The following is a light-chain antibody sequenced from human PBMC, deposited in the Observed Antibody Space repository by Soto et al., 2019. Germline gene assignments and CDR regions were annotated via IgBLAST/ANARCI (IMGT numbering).Light chain of an antibody. J-gene: IGLJ1*01. CDR1: RTDIGGYNL. Sequence: QSVLTQPASVSGSPGQTITISCTGTRTDIGGYNLVSWYQQHPGKAPKLLIHEVSNRPSGISNRFNGSKSDNMASLTISGLRAEDEADYYCSAYSAGSTLLVFGSGTKVTVL. CDR2: EVS. V-gene: IGLV2-14*01. CDR3: SAYSAGSTLLV.